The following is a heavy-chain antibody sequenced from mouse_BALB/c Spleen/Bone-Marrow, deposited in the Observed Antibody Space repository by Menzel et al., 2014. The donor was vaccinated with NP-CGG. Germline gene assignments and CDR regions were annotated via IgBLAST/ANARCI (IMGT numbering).Heavy chain of an antibody. J-gene: IGHJ1*01. CDR2: INPNNGGT. D-gene: IGHD2-2*01. CDR1: GYAFTEYT. Sequence: EVQGVESGPELVKPGASVKISCKTSGYAFTEYTMHWVKQSHGKSLEWIGGINPNNGGTSYNQKFKGKATLTVDKSSSTAYMELRSLTSEDSAVYYCARKEYGYDRYFDVWGAGTTVTVSS. CDR3: ARKEYGYDRYFDV. V-gene: IGHV1-18*01.